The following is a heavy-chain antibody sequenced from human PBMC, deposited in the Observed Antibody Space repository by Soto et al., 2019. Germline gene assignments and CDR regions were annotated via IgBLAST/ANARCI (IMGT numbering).Heavy chain of an antibody. D-gene: IGHD2-2*01. J-gene: IGHJ6*02. CDR3: AGESCGTSSCSMETKYFGMDV. Sequence: SETLSLTCAVYRGSLSGYYWSWIRQSPGEGLEWIGEIHHSGRTNYNPSLKSQVTISADTSKNRLSLKLSSVTAADTAVYYCAGESCGTSSCSMETKYFGMDVWGQGTTVTVSS. CDR1: RGSLSGYY. V-gene: IGHV4-34*01. CDR2: IHHSGRT.